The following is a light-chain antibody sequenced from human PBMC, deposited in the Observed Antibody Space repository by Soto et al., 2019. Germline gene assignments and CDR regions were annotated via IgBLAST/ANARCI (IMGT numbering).Light chain of an antibody. V-gene: IGKV3D-15*01. J-gene: IGKJ1*01. Sequence: EIVLTQSPATLSVSPGESATLSCRASQSVSSSYLAWYQQKPGQAPRLLIYGASSRATGIPARFSGSGSGTEFTLTVSSLQSEDFAVYYCQQYNNWPPTWTFGQGTKVDI. CDR3: QQYNNWPPTWT. CDR1: QSVSSSY. CDR2: GAS.